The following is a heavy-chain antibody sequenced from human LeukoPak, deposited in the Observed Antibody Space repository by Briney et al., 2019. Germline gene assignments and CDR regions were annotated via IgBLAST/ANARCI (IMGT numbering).Heavy chain of an antibody. CDR3: AKGQGYCSSTSCYTDNFDY. J-gene: IGHJ4*02. Sequence: PGGSLRLSCAASGFTFSSYAMSWVRQAPGKGLEWVSAISGSGGSRYYADSVKGRFTISRDNSKNTLYLQMNSLRAEDTAVYYCAKGQGYCSSTSCYTDNFDYWGQGTLVTVSS. D-gene: IGHD2-2*02. CDR2: ISGSGGSR. V-gene: IGHV3-23*01. CDR1: GFTFSSYA.